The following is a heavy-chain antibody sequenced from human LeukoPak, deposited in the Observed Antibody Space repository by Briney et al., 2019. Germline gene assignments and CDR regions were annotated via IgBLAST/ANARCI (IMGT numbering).Heavy chain of an antibody. Sequence: ASVKVSCKASGYTFSGYYIHWVRQAPGQGLEWVGCINPNSGGTIYAQKFQDRVTMTRDTSISTAYMELSRLRSDDTAVYYCARGVGDIVLMVYAAFDYWGQGTLVTVSS. V-gene: IGHV1-2*02. CDR2: INPNSGGT. D-gene: IGHD2-8*01. J-gene: IGHJ4*02. CDR1: GYTFSGYY. CDR3: ARGVGDIVLMVYAAFDY.